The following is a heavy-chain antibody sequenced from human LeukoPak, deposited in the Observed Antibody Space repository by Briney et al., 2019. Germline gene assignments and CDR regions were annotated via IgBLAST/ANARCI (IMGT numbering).Heavy chain of an antibody. J-gene: IGHJ4*02. CDR1: GFTFSSYA. Sequence: GGSLRLSCAASGFTFSSYAMSWVRQAPGKGLEWVSAISGSGGSTYYAGSVKGRFTISRDNSKNTLYLQMNSLRAEDTAVYYCAKGVVVRGYYFDYWGQGTLVTVSS. CDR3: AKGVVVRGYYFDY. D-gene: IGHD3-10*01. V-gene: IGHV3-23*01. CDR2: ISGSGGST.